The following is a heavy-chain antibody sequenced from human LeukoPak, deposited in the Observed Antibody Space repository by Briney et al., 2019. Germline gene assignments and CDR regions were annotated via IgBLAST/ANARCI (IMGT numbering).Heavy chain of an antibody. CDR3: ARGGFSHGFDV. V-gene: IGHV3-74*01. Sequence: PGGSLRLSCAASGFTFRSFWIHWVRQAPGKGLVWVGRINIDGTDAIYADSVKGRFTVSRDNAKNTQYLQMNSLRVEDTAVYFCARGGFSHGFDVWGQGTVVTVSS. J-gene: IGHJ3*01. D-gene: IGHD5-12*01. CDR1: GFTFRSFW. CDR2: INIDGTDA.